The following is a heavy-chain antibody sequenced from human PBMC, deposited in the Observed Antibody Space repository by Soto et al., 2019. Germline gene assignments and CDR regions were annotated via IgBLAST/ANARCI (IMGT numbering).Heavy chain of an antibody. CDR3: ARAHLTGDDAFDI. Sequence: ASVKVSCKASGYTFTGYYMHWVRQAPGQGLEWMGWINPNSGGTNYAQKFQGWVTMTRDTSISTAYMELSRLRSDDTAVYYCARAHLTGDDAFDIWSQGTMVTVSS. J-gene: IGHJ3*02. CDR2: INPNSGGT. V-gene: IGHV1-2*04. D-gene: IGHD7-27*01. CDR1: GYTFTGYY.